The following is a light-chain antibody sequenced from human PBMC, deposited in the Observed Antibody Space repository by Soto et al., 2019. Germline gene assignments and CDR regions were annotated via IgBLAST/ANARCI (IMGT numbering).Light chain of an antibody. Sequence: EIVMTQSPATLSVSPGERATLSCRASQTISSNLAWYQQKPGQAPRLLIHGASTRATGVPARFSASGSGTDFTLTISSLEPEDFAVYYCQQRSNWLTFGGGTRVEI. V-gene: IGKV3-15*01. CDR1: QTISSN. CDR2: GAS. CDR3: QQRSNWLT. J-gene: IGKJ4*01.